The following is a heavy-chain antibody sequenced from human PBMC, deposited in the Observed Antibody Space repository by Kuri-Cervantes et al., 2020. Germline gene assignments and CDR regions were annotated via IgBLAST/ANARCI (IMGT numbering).Heavy chain of an antibody. CDR1: GFTFSGYY. CDR3: ARRRFYSSWQYYLYWYFDL. V-gene: IGHV3-11*04. CDR2: ISSTSSTI. D-gene: IGHD6-6*01. J-gene: IGHJ2*01. Sequence: GGSLSLTCAASGFTFSGYYMSWIRQAPGKGLEWVSFISSTSSTIYYADSVKGRFTISRDNAKNSLYLQMNSLRAEDTAVYYCARRRFYSSWQYYLYWYFDLWGQGTPVTVSS.